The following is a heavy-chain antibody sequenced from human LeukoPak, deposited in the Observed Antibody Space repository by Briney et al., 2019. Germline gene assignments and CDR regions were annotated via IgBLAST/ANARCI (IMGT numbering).Heavy chain of an antibody. V-gene: IGHV4-4*07. CDR2: IYTSGST. CDR3: ARDRVAVAGTELQYFDS. D-gene: IGHD6-19*01. Sequence: SETLSLTCTVSGVSISSYYWSWIRQPAEKGLEWIGRIYTSGSTNYNPPLKSRVTMSLDTSKNQFSLKLSSVTAADTAVYYCARDRVAVAGTELQYFDSWGQGTLVTVSS. CDR1: GVSISSYY. J-gene: IGHJ4*02.